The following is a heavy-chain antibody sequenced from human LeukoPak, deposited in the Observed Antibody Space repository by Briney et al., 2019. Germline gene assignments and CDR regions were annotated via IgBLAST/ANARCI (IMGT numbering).Heavy chain of an antibody. CDR2: IIPIFGTA. CDR1: GGTFSSYA. CDR3: ARDRPVADREYFDY. Sequence: SVKVSCKASGGTFSSYAISWVRQAPGQGLEWMGGIIPIFGTANYAQKFQGRVTITADESTSTAYMELSSLRSEDTAVYYCARDRPVADREYFDYWGQGTLVTVSS. D-gene: IGHD6-19*01. V-gene: IGHV1-69*13. J-gene: IGHJ4*02.